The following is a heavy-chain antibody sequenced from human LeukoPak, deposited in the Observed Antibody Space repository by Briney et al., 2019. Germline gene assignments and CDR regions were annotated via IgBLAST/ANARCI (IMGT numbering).Heavy chain of an antibody. Sequence: SGGSLRLSCTASGFTVSSNYMNRVRQAPGKGLEWVSVIYSGGSTYYVDSVKGRFTISRDDSKNTLYLQMNSLRAEDTAVYYCARGGEDVWGKGTTVTVSS. CDR3: ARGGEDV. V-gene: IGHV3-53*01. CDR2: IYSGGST. D-gene: IGHD3-16*01. CDR1: GFTVSSNY. J-gene: IGHJ6*04.